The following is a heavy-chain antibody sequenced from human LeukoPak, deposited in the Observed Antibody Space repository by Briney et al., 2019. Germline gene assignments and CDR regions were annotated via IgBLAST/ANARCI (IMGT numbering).Heavy chain of an antibody. CDR2: IDNSGCI. CDR3: AGGRGGSGWIDY. V-gene: IGHV4-59*01. J-gene: IGHJ4*02. Sequence: PSGTLSLTCTVPAGSLSAYNGSSMRQTPGEGRECIGVIDNSGCINYNPSLESRVTISVDTSKNQFSLRLSSVTAADTAVYYCAGGRGGSGWIDYWGQGTLVTVSS. CDR1: AGSLSAYN. D-gene: IGHD6-19*01.